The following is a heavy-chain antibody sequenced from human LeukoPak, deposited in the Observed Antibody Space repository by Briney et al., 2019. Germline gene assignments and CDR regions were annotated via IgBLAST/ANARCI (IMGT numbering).Heavy chain of an antibody. Sequence: ASVKVSCKASGYTFTSYDINWVRQATGQGLEWMGWMNPNSDNTGYAQKFQGRVTMTKDTSISTAYMELSSLRSEDTAVHYCAKRGHSYGDFDYWGQGTLVTVSS. D-gene: IGHD5-18*01. J-gene: IGHJ4*02. CDR1: GYTFTSYD. V-gene: IGHV1-8*01. CDR3: AKRGHSYGDFDY. CDR2: MNPNSDNT.